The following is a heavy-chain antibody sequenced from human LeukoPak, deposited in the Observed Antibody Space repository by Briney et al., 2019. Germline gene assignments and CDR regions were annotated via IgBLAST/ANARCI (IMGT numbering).Heavy chain of an antibody. Sequence: GSSVKVSCKASGGTFSTFAISWVRQAPGQGLEYIGGIFPIFGTTNYAQKFQGRVTVTADESTGTAYMELSSLRSEDTAVYYCARVGSGYEWTSGYWGQGTLVTVSS. V-gene: IGHV1-69*01. CDR2: IFPIFGTT. D-gene: IGHD5-12*01. J-gene: IGHJ4*02. CDR1: GGTFSTFA. CDR3: ARVGSGYEWTSGY.